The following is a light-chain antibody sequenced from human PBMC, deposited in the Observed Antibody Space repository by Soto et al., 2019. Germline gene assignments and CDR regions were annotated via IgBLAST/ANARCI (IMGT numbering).Light chain of an antibody. V-gene: IGKV3-11*01. CDR1: QSVSSY. Sequence: DIVLTQSPATLSLSPGERATLSCRASQSVSSYLVWYQQKPGQPPRLLIYDASNRAAGISPRFSGSGSGTDFTFTISSLEPEDCAVYFCHHRSNWPPLTFGGGTKVDIK. CDR3: HHRSNWPPLT. CDR2: DAS. J-gene: IGKJ4*01.